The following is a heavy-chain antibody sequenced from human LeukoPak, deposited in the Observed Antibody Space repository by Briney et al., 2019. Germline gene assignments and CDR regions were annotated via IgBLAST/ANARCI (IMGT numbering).Heavy chain of an antibody. CDR3: ANEYSKGDV. CDR2: ISGSGGSI. Sequence: GGSLRLSCAASGFTFSSYAMSWVRQAPGKGLEWVSAISGSGGSIYYADSVKGRFTISRDNSKNMLYLQMHSLRVEDAAVYYCANEYSKGDVWGQGTMVTVSS. D-gene: IGHD1-26*01. V-gene: IGHV3-23*01. J-gene: IGHJ3*01. CDR1: GFTFSSYA.